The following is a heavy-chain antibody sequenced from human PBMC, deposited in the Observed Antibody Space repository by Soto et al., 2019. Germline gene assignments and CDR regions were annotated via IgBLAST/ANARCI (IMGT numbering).Heavy chain of an antibody. CDR2: IGTAGDT. J-gene: IGHJ6*03. CDR1: GFTFSSYD. CDR3: ARVGYYYYYMDV. Sequence: GGSLRLSCAASGFTFSSYDMHWVRQATGKGLEWVSAIGTAGDTYYPGSVKGRFTTSRENAKNSLYLQMNSLRAGDTAVYYCARVGYYYYYMDVWGKGTTVTVSS. V-gene: IGHV3-13*01. D-gene: IGHD3-16*01.